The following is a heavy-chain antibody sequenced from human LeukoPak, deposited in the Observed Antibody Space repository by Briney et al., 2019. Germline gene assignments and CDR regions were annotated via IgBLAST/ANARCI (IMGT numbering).Heavy chain of an antibody. CDR1: GGSISSYH. V-gene: IGHV4-59*12. Sequence: SETLSLTCTVSGGSISSYHWSWIRQPPGKGLEWIGYIYYTGSTLYNPSLESRVTISVDTSKNQLSLKLSSVTAADTAVYYCARTYYYDSSGPYYWGQGTLVTVSS. J-gene: IGHJ4*02. D-gene: IGHD3-22*01. CDR2: IYYTGST. CDR3: ARTYYYDSSGPYY.